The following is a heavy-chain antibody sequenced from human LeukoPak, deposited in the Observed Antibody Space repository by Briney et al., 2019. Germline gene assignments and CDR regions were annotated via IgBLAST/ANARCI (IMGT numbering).Heavy chain of an antibody. D-gene: IGHD3-10*01. V-gene: IGHV1-46*01. CDR2: INPSGGST. J-gene: IGHJ4*02. CDR1: GYTFSSYY. Sequence: GASVKVSCKASGYTFSSYYIHWVRQPPGQGLEWMGIINPSGGSTNYAQKFQGRVTMTRDTSTSTAYMELSSLRSGDTALYYCARGGSEQLSPPFDSWGQGTLVTVSS. CDR3: ARGGSEQLSPPFDS.